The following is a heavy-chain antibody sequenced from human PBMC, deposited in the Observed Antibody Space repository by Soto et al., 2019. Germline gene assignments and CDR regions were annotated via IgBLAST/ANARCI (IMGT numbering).Heavy chain of an antibody. Sequence: GGSLRLSCAASEFTFSSYAMSWVRQAPSKGLEWVANISGSGGRTYYVDSAKGRFTISRDNSRKTLHLQMNSLRVEDTAVYYCAKNFLSYSWYGLHDYGSQGTLVTVSS. V-gene: IGHV3-23*01. D-gene: IGHD6-13*01. CDR1: EFTFSSYA. J-gene: IGHJ4*02. CDR3: AKNFLSYSWYGLHDY. CDR2: ISGSGGRT.